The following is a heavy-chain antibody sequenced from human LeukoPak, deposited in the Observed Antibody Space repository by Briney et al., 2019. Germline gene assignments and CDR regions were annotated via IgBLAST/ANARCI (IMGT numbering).Heavy chain of an antibody. Sequence: ASVKVSCKASGYTFTSYAMNWVQQAPGQGLEWMGWINTNTGNPTYAQGFTGRFVFSLDTSVSTAYLQISSLKAEDTAVYYCARGSSYYDSSGYVDYWGQGTLVTVSS. D-gene: IGHD3-22*01. V-gene: IGHV7-4-1*02. CDR2: INTNTGNP. CDR3: ARGSSYYDSSGYVDY. J-gene: IGHJ4*02. CDR1: GYTFTSYA.